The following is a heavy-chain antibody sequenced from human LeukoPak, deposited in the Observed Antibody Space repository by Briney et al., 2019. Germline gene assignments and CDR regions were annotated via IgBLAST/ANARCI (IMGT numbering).Heavy chain of an antibody. V-gene: IGHV4-59*11. J-gene: IGHJ4*02. CDR2: IYYTGIT. CDR1: GGSISGQY. D-gene: IGHD3-10*01. Sequence: PSETLSLTCTVSGGSISGQYWSLIRQPPGKGLEWIGYIYYTGITKYNPSLKSRVTISVDTSKNQFSLRLTSVTAADTAVYYCARVSFHYHSGYYGWYFDSWGQGTLVTVSS. CDR3: ARVSFHYHSGYYGWYFDS.